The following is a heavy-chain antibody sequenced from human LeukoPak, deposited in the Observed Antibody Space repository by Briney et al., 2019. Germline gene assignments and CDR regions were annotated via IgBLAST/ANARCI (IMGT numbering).Heavy chain of an antibody. CDR1: GYTFTGYY. CDR2: INPNSGGT. J-gene: IGHJ3*02. CDR3: ARALPGGDGYNYDAFDI. V-gene: IGHV1-2*02. Sequence: ASVKVSCKASGYTFTGYYMHWVRQAPGQGLEWMGWINPNSGGTNYAQKFQGRVTMTRDTSISTAYMELSRLRSDDTAVYYCARALPGGDGYNYDAFDIWGQGTMVTVSS. D-gene: IGHD5-12*01.